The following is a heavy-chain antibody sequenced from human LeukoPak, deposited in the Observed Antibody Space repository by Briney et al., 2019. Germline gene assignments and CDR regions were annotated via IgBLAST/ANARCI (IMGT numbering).Heavy chain of an antibody. D-gene: IGHD3-10*01. CDR3: ATDCRRPFRELWFGEWDY. V-gene: IGHV1-24*01. J-gene: IGHJ4*02. Sequence: ASVKVSCKVSGYTLTELSMYWVRQAPGKGLEWMGGFDPEDGETIYAQKFQGRVTMTEDTSTDTAYMELSSLRSEDTAVYYCATDCRRPFRELWFGEWDYWGQGTLVTVSS. CDR1: GYTLTELS. CDR2: FDPEDGET.